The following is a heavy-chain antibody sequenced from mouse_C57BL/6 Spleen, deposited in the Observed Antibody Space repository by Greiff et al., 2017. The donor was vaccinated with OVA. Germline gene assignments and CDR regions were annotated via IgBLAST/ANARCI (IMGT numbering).Heavy chain of an antibody. J-gene: IGHJ1*03. CDR3: AKGLGRDWYFDV. CDR1: GYTFTSYW. V-gene: IGHV1-69*01. D-gene: IGHD4-1*01. CDR2: IDPSDSYT. Sequence: QVQLKQPGAELVMPGASVKLSCKASGYTFTSYWMHWVKQRPGQGLEWIGEIDPSDSYTNYNQKFKGKSTLTVDKSSSTAYMQLSSLTSEDSAVYYCAKGLGRDWYFDVWGTGTTVTVSS.